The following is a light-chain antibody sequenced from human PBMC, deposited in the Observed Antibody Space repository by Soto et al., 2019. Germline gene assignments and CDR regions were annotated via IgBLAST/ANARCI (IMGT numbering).Light chain of an antibody. CDR2: AAS. CDR3: QQLNSYPPWT. Sequence: DTQLTQSPSFLSASVGDRVTITCRASQGISSYLAWYQQKPGKAPKLLIYAASTLQRGVPSRFSGSGSGTEFTLTISSLQPEDFATYYCQQLNSYPPWTFGQGTKVEIK. CDR1: QGISSY. J-gene: IGKJ1*01. V-gene: IGKV1-9*01.